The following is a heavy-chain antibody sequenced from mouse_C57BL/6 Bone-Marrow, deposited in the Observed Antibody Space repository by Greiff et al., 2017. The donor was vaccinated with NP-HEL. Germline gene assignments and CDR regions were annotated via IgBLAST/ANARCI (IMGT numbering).Heavy chain of an antibody. CDR3: SSNWYFDV. CDR1: GFNIKDDY. CDR2: IDPENGDT. Sequence: EVQLVESGAELVRPGASVKLSCTASGFNIKDDYMHWVKQRPEQGLEWIGWIDPENGDTEYASKFQGKATITAATSSNTAYLQLSSLTSEDTAVYYCSSNWYFDVWGTGTTVTVSS. V-gene: IGHV14-4*01. J-gene: IGHJ1*03.